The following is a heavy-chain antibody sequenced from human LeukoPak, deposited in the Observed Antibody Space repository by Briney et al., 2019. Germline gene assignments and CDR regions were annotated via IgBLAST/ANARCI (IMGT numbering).Heavy chain of an antibody. CDR1: GGSVSSSNYY. D-gene: IGHD2-15*01. CDR3: AIIDIAMIRGFS. J-gene: IGHJ5*02. CDR2: AYYPGRV. V-gene: IGHV4-39*07. Sequence: SSETLSLACTVSGGSVSSSNYYWGWVRQPPGKGLEWIGSAYYPGRVDLISPLKSRVTVSLDTSKNQFSLQLTSVAPEDTAIYYCAIIDIAMIRGFSWGRGALVIVSS.